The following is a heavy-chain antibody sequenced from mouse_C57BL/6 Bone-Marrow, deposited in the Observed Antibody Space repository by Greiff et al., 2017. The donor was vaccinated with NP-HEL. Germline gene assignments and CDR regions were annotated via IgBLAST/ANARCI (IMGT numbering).Heavy chain of an antibody. Sequence: QVQLKQSGPELVKPGASVKISCKASGYAFSSSWMNWVKQRPGKGLEWIGRIYPGDGDTNYNGKFKGKATLTADKSSSTAYMQLSSLTSEDSAVYFCARGGYYDYPWFAYWGQGTLVTVSA. CDR3: ARGGYYDYPWFAY. CDR1: GYAFSSSW. V-gene: IGHV1-82*01. D-gene: IGHD2-4*01. CDR2: IYPGDGDT. J-gene: IGHJ3*01.